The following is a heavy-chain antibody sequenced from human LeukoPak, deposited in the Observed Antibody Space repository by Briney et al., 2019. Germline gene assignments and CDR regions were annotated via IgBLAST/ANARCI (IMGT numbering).Heavy chain of an antibody. V-gene: IGHV3-7*01. D-gene: IGHD1-1*01. J-gene: IGHJ4*02. Sequence: GGSLRLSCADSPFTFNGSWMNWVRQAPGKGLEWVANMDPTGSQKRYVDSVRGRFTISKDNPGASLYLDMHSLRAEDTAIYYCAIWTSGNYWGQGTLVTVSS. CDR3: AIWTSGNY. CDR1: PFTFNGSW. CDR2: MDPTGSQK.